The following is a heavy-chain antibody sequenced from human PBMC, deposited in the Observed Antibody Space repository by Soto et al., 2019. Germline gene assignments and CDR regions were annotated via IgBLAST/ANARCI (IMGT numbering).Heavy chain of an antibody. D-gene: IGHD3-9*01. CDR3: AIAPHYDIGTGYYKISGRPFDY. Sequence: ASVKVSCKVSGYTLTELSMHWVRQAPGKGLEWMGGFDPEDGETIYAQKFQGRVTMTEDTSTDTAYMELSSLRSEDTAVYYCAIAPHYDIGTGYYKISGRPFDYWGQGTLVT. CDR1: GYTLTELS. V-gene: IGHV1-24*01. CDR2: FDPEDGET. J-gene: IGHJ4*02.